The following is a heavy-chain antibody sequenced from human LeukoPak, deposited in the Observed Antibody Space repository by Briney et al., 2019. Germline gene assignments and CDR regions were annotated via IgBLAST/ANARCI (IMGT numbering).Heavy chain of an antibody. Sequence: PGRSLSLSCAASGFTFSSYAMHWVRQAPGKGLEWVAVISYDGSNKYYADSVKGRFTISRDNSKNTLYLQMNSLRPDDTAVYYCAREPQYWGQGTLITVSS. V-gene: IGHV3-30-3*01. CDR2: ISYDGSNK. J-gene: IGHJ4*02. CDR1: GFTFSSYA. CDR3: AREPQY.